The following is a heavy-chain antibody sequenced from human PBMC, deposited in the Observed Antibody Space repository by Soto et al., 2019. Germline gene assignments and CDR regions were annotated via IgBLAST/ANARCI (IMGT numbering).Heavy chain of an antibody. D-gene: IGHD3-3*01. V-gene: IGHV1-69*13. J-gene: IGHJ4*02. CDR3: ARGIFDFGVCYAY. Sequence: ASVKVSCKASGGTFSSYAISWVRQAPGQGLEWMGGIIPIFGTANYAQKFQGRVTITADESTSTAYMELSSLRSEDTAVYYCARGIFDFGVCYAYWGQGPRCTVSS. CDR1: GGTFSSYA. CDR2: IIPIFGTA.